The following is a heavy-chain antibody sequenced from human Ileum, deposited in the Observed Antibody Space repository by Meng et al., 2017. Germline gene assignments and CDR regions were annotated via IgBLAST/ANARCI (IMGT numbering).Heavy chain of an antibody. CDR2: IPTSETN. Sequence: PSWLLSLVFTASARSPTTYSGSRLRHHSAMGLNWIGRIPTSETNDCHPPLKSRVTVSADTSKNQFSLKLTAVTAADTAVYYCGRVGSSGKWGYYLDFWGQGTLVTVSS. CDR3: GRVGSSGKWGYYLDF. J-gene: IGHJ4*02. V-gene: IGHV4-4*07. D-gene: IGHD1-1*01. CDR1: ARSPTTYS.